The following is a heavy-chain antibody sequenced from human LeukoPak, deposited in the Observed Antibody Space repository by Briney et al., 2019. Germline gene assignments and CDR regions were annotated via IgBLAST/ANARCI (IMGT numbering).Heavy chain of an antibody. CDR3: ARDARPCSGAPCCSKDAFDF. D-gene: IGHD2-15*01. CDR2: ISSSGSIT. J-gene: IGHJ3*01. V-gene: IGHV3-48*03. Sequence: GGSLRLSCSASGFTFSSYEMNWVRQAPGKGLEWVSYISSSGSITYYADSVKGRFTVSRDNAKNSLYLQMNSLTAEDTAVYYCARDARPCSGAPCCSKDAFDFWGQGTMVTVSS. CDR1: GFTFSSYE.